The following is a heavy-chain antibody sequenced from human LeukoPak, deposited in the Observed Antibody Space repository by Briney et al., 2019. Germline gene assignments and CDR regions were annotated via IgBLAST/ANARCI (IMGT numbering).Heavy chain of an antibody. Sequence: GGSLRLSCAASGFTFSDYYTSWIRQAPGKGLEWVLYISSSGGNIYYADSVKGRFTISRDNAKNSLSLEMNSLRVEDTGVYYCARGTTGTTVAYGYSLDSWGQGTLVTVSS. J-gene: IGHJ4*02. CDR2: ISSSGGNI. D-gene: IGHD1-7*01. CDR3: ARGTTGTTVAYGYSLDS. CDR1: GFTFSDYY. V-gene: IGHV3-11*01.